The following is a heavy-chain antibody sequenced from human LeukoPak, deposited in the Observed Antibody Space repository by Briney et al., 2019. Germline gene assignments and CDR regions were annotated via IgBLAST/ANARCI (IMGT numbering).Heavy chain of an antibody. CDR3: AKDREVAVAGPGGMDV. D-gene: IGHD6-19*01. V-gene: IGHV3-48*01. J-gene: IGHJ6*02. CDR2: IRDSGAT. CDR1: GFTFSSYP. Sequence: GGSLRLSCAASGFTFSSYPMNWVRQAPGKGLEWISHIRDSGATDYADSVKGRFTISRDNAKNSLYLQLSSLRAEDTAVYYCAKDREVAVAGPGGMDVWGQGTTVTVSS.